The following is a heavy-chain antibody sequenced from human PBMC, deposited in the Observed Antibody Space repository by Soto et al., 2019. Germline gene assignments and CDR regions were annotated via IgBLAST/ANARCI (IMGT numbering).Heavy chain of an antibody. Sequence: GGSLRLSCAASGFTFDDYAMHWVRQAPGKGLEWVSGISWNSGSIGYADSVKGRFTISRDNAKNSLYLQMNSLRAEDTALYYCAKDKEGGDKKYSGRWGFDYWGQGTLVTVSS. CDR3: AKDKEGGDKKYSGRWGFDY. CDR1: GFTFDDYA. J-gene: IGHJ4*02. CDR2: ISWNSGSI. D-gene: IGHD5-12*01. V-gene: IGHV3-9*01.